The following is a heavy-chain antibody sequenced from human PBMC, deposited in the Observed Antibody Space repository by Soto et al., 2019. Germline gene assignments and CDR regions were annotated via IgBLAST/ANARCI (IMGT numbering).Heavy chain of an antibody. CDR2: INAGNGNT. J-gene: IGHJ4*02. Sequence: QVQLVQSGAEEKKPGASVKVSCKASGYTFTSYAIHWVRQAPGQGLEWMGWINAGNGNTKYSQKFQGRVTITTDTSASTAQRGLSTLRSADKALYYCARGVAPYPLDYWGQGTTVTVSS. CDR3: ARGVAPYPLDY. D-gene: IGHD2-15*01. V-gene: IGHV1-3*05. CDR1: GYTFTSYA.